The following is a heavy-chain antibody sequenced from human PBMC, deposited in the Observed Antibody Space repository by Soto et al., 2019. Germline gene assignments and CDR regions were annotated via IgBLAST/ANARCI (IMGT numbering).Heavy chain of an antibody. V-gene: IGHV4-59*01. CDR3: ASLFKHRRETSGSYYWFDP. CDR2: IYYSGST. Sequence: NPSETLSLTCTVSGGSISSYYWSWIRQPPGKGLEWIGYIYYSGSTNYNPSLKSRVTISVDTSKNQFSLKLSSVTAADTAVYYCASLFKHRRETSGSYYWFDPWGQGTLVTVSS. CDR1: GGSISSYY. J-gene: IGHJ5*02. D-gene: IGHD1-26*01.